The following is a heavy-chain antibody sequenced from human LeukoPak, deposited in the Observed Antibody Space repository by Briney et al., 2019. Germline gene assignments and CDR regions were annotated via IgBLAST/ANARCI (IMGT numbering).Heavy chain of an antibody. V-gene: IGHV4-38-2*02. CDR3: ARLLSSGWYSGGTVFDY. Sequence: SETLSLTCTVSGYSISSGYYWGWIRQPPGKGLECIGSIYYSGSTYYNPSLKSRVTISVDTSKNQFSLKLSSVTAADTAVYYCARLLSSGWYSGGTVFDYWGQGTLVTVSS. J-gene: IGHJ4*02. CDR1: GYSISSGYY. CDR2: IYYSGST. D-gene: IGHD6-19*01.